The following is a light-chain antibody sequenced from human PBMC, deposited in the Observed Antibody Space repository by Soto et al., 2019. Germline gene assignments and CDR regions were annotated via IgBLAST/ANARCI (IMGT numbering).Light chain of an antibody. V-gene: IGKV1-39*01. CDR2: AAS. CDR3: QQSYSTLYT. CDR1: QSISSY. J-gene: IGKJ2*01. Sequence: DIPMTQSPSSLSASVGDRVTITCRASQSISSYLNWCQQKPGKAPKLLIYAASSLQSGVPSRFSGSGSGTDFTLTISSLQPEDFATYYCQQSYSTLYTFGQGTKLEIK.